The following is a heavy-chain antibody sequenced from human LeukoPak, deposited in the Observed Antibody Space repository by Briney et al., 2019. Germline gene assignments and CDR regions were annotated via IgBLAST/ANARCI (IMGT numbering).Heavy chain of an antibody. V-gene: IGHV1-2*06. J-gene: IGHJ4*02. CDR1: GYTFTGYY. CDR3: ARMRKITVEEGFDY. D-gene: IGHD7-27*01. Sequence: ASVKVSCKALGYTFTGYYIHWVRQAPGQGLEWMGRINPNSGATNYAQKFQGRVTMTRDTSISTAYMELSSLTSDDTAVYCCARMRKITVEEGFDYWGQGTLVTVSS. CDR2: INPNSGAT.